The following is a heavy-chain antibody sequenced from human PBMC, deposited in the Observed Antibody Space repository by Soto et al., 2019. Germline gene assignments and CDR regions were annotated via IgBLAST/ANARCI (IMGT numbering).Heavy chain of an antibody. J-gene: IGHJ4*02. CDR1: GYSFTSHY. D-gene: IGHD5-18*01. CDR2: IYPGGTNI. V-gene: IGHV1-46*01. CDR3: ARDRGYSYGYTDY. Sequence: ASVKVSCKAIGYSFTSHYMHWVRQAPGQGLEWMGTIYPGGTNIAYAQKFQGRVTITADESTSTAYMELSSLRSEDTAVYYCARDRGYSYGYTDYWGQGTLGTVSS.